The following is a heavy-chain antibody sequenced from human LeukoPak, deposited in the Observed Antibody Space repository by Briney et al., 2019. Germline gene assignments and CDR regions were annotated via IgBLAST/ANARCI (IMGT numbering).Heavy chain of an antibody. J-gene: IGHJ4*02. V-gene: IGHV3-43D*03. D-gene: IGHD2-2*01. CDR1: GFTFDDYA. CDR2: ISWDGGST. CDR3: AKEGEGTWKDLHCSSTSCSLDY. Sequence: GGSLTLSCAASGFTFDDYAMHWVRQAPGKGLEWVSLISWDGGSTYYADSVKGRFTISRDNSKNSLYLQMNSLRAEDTALYYCAKEGEGTWKDLHCSSTSCSLDYWGQGTLVTVSS.